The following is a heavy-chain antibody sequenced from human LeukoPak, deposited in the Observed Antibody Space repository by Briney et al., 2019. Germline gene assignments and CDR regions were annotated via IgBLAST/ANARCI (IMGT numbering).Heavy chain of an antibody. CDR1: GYTFTGYY. CDR3: ARDLVVVPAAIYYYYYYGMDV. Sequence: ASVKVSCKASGYTFTGYYMHWVRQAPGQGLEWMGWINPNSGGTNYAQKFQGRVTLTRDTSISTAYMELSRLRSDDTAVYYCARDLVVVPAAIYYYYYYGMDVWGQGTTVTVSS. V-gene: IGHV1-2*02. J-gene: IGHJ6*02. CDR2: INPNSGGT. D-gene: IGHD2-2*01.